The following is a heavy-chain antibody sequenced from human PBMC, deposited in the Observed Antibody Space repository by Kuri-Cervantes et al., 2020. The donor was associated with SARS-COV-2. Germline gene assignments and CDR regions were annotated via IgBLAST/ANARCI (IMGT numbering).Heavy chain of an antibody. J-gene: IGHJ4*02. CDR1: GFTFSSYE. Sequence: GESLKISCAASGFTFSSYEMNWVRQAPGKGLEWVSYISSSGSTIYYADSVKGRFTISRDNAKNSLYLQMNSLRAEDTAVYYCARNEWELFSGYYFDYWAREPWSPSPQ. V-gene: IGHV3-48*03. D-gene: IGHD1-26*01. CDR3: ARNEWELFSGYYFDY. CDR2: ISSSGSTI.